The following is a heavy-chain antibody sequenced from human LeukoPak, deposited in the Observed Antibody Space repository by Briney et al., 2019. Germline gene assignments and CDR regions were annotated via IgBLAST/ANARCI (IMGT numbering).Heavy chain of an antibody. CDR2: IIPIFGIA. V-gene: IGHV1-69*04. Sequence: SVKVSCKASGGTFSSYAISWVRQAPGQGLEWMGRIIPIFGIANYAQKFQGRVTITADKSTSTAYMELSSLRSEDTAVYYCASCQFGATMEALGETPLDVWGQGTTVTVSS. CDR1: GGTFSSYA. D-gene: IGHD5-12*01. J-gene: IGHJ6*02. CDR3: ASCQFGATMEALGETPLDV.